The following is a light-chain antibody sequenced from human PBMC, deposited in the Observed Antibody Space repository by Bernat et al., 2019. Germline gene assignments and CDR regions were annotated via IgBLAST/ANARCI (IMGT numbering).Light chain of an antibody. V-gene: IGKV1-33*01. J-gene: IGKJ4*01. Sequence: DIQMTQSPSSLSASVGDRVTITCQASQDISNYLNWYQQKPGKAPKPLIYDASNLETVVPSRFSGSGSGTDITFTISSLQPEGIATYYCQQYDNLPLTFGGGTKVEIK. CDR1: QDISNY. CDR2: DAS. CDR3: QQYDNLPLT.